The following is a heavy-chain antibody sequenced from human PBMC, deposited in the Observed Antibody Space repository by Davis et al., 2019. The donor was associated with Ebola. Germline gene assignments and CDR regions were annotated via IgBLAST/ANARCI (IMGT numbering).Heavy chain of an antibody. J-gene: IGHJ4*02. V-gene: IGHV3-23*01. CDR1: GFTFSSYA. Sequence: GESLKISCAASGFTFSSYAMTWVRQAPGKGLEWVSAIRGSTYYADSVKGRFTISRDNSKNTLYLQMDSLRVEDTAVYYCVRGSGNYCFDYWGQGALVTVSS. D-gene: IGHD3-3*01. CDR2: IRGST. CDR3: VRGSGNYCFDY.